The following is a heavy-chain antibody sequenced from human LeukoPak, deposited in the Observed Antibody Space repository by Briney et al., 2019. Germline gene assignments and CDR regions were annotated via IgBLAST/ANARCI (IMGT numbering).Heavy chain of an antibody. J-gene: IGHJ4*02. D-gene: IGHD1-14*01. CDR2: ISYDGSNK. Sequence: PGRSLRLSCAASGFTFSSYAMHWVRQAPGKGLEWVAVISYDGSNKYYADSVKGRFTISRDNSKNTLYLQMNSLRAEDTAVYYCARDIYAGPKGVDYWGQGTLVTVSS. CDR3: ARDIYAGPKGVDY. CDR1: GFTFSSYA. V-gene: IGHV3-30-3*01.